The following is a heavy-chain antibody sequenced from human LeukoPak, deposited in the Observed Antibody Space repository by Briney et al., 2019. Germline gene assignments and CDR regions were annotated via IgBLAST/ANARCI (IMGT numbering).Heavy chain of an antibody. CDR1: GYTFTSYD. CDR3: ARGPASTYYDFWSGYSAYFDY. J-gene: IGHJ4*02. Sequence: ASVKVSCKASGYTFTSYDISWVRQAPGQGLEWTGWISAYNGNTNYAQKLQGRVTMTTDTSTSTAYMELRSLRSDDTAVYYCARGPASTYYDFWSGYSAYFDYWGQGTLVTVSS. CDR2: ISAYNGNT. D-gene: IGHD3-3*01. V-gene: IGHV1-18*01.